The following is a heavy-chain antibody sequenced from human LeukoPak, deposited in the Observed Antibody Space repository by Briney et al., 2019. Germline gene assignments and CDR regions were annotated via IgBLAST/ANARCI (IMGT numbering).Heavy chain of an antibody. V-gene: IGHV3-21*01. D-gene: IGHD2-15*01. CDR2: ISSSSSYI. CDR1: GFTFSSYS. J-gene: IGHJ5*02. CDR3: ARGRLGYCSGGSCYWDWFDP. Sequence: GGSLRLSCAASGFTFSSYSMNWVRQAPGKGLEWVSSISSSSSYIYYADSVKGRFTISRDNAKNSLYLQMNSLRAEDTAVYYCARGRLGYCSGGSCYWDWFDPWGQGTLVTVSS.